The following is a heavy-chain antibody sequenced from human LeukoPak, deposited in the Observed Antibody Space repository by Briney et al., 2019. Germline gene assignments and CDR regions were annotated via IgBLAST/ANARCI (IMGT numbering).Heavy chain of an antibody. Sequence: GGSLRLSCAASGFTFSSDWMHWVRQGPGKGLVWVSRINSDGTITNYADSVKGRFTISRDNAKSSLYLQMNILRAEDTAVYYCSRSLDYLGQGALVTVSS. V-gene: IGHV3-74*01. CDR2: INSDGTIT. CDR3: SRSLDY. CDR1: GFTFSSDW. J-gene: IGHJ4*02.